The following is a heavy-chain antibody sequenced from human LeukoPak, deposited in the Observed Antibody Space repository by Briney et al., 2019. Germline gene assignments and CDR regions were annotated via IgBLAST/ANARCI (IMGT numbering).Heavy chain of an antibody. D-gene: IGHD6-13*01. Sequence: GASVKVSCKASGYTFTSYGISWVRQAPGQGLQWMGWISAYNGNINYAQKFQGRVTMTTDTSMSTAYMELRSLRSDDTAVYYCARTSGDSSSWYVPFDYWGQGTLVTVSS. V-gene: IGHV1-18*01. CDR1: GYTFTSYG. CDR2: ISAYNGNI. CDR3: ARTSGDSSSWYVPFDY. J-gene: IGHJ4*02.